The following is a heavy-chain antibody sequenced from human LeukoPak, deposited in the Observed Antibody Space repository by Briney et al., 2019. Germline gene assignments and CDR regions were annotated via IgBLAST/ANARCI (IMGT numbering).Heavy chain of an antibody. CDR3: ARLREIPVFGVVTKSTSYFDY. D-gene: IGHD3-3*01. CDR2: IYYSRST. CDR1: GGSISSSSYY. Sequence: PSETLSLTCIVSGGSISSSSYYWGWIRQPPGKGLEWIGSIYYSRSTYYNPSLKSRVTISVDTSKNQFSLKLSSVTAADTAVYYCARLREIPVFGVVTKSTSYFDYWGQGTLVTVSS. V-gene: IGHV4-39*01. J-gene: IGHJ4*02.